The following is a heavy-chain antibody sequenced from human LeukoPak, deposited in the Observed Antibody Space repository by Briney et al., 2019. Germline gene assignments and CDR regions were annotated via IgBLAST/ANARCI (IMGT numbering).Heavy chain of an antibody. CDR3: ARGGFGRSSSWYENDY. D-gene: IGHD6-13*01. CDR2: MNPNSGNK. J-gene: IGHJ4*02. CDR1: GYTFTSYD. V-gene: IGHV1-8*01. Sequence: ASVKVSCKASGYTFTSYDINWVRQATGQGLEWMGWMNPNSGNKGYAQKFQGRVTMNRNTSISTAYMELSSVRSEDTAVYYCARGGFGRSSSWYENDYWGQGTLVTVSS.